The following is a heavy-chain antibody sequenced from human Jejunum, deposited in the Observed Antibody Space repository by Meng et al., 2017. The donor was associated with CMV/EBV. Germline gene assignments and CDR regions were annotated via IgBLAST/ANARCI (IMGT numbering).Heavy chain of an antibody. CDR2: ISAYNGNT. CDR3: ARETRRNWFDP. V-gene: IGHV1-18*01. CDR1: GYTFTTYG. Sequence: SCNASGYTFTTYGITWVRQAPGQGLEWMGWISAYNGNTNYAQKFQDRVTMTTDTSTTTAYMELRSLRSDDTAMYYCARETRRNWFDPWGQGTLVTVSS. J-gene: IGHJ5*02. D-gene: IGHD6-25*01.